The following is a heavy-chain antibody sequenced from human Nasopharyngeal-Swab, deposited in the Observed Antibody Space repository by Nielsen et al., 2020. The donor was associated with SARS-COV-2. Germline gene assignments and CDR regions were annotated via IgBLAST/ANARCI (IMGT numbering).Heavy chain of an antibody. CDR1: GYNFATYW. CDR3: ARLPMRAASGRGAFDI. V-gene: IGHV5-51*01. D-gene: IGHD6-13*01. CDR2: IYPGDSDT. J-gene: IGHJ3*02. Sequence: GESLKISCKASGYNFATYWIGWVRQMPREGLRWMGLIYPGDSDTRYSPSLQGQVTISADRSITTAYLQWSSLKASDTAMYYCARLPMRAASGRGAFDIWGQGTMVTVSS.